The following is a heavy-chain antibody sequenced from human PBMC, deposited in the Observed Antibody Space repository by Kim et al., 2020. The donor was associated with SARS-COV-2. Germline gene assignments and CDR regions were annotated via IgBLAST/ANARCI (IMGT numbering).Heavy chain of an antibody. V-gene: IGHV4-34*01. J-gene: IGHJ6*02. Sequence: SETLSLTCAVYGGSFSGYYWSWIRQPPGKGLEWIGEINHSGSTNYNPSLKSRVTISVDTSKNQFSLKLSSVTAADTAVYYCARQTYCSGGSCYTRGRSGKGYGMDVWGQGTTVTVSS. CDR2: INHSGST. CDR1: GGSFSGYY. CDR3: ARQTYCSGGSCYTRGRSGKGYGMDV. D-gene: IGHD2-15*01.